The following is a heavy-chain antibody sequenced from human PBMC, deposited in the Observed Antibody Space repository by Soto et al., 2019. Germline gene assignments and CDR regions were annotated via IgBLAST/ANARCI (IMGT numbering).Heavy chain of an antibody. CDR1: GYTFTSYG. V-gene: IGHV1-18*04. J-gene: IGHJ6*02. Sequence: ASVKVSCKASGYTFTSYGISWVRQAPGQGLEWMGWISAYNGNTNYAQKLQGRVTMTTDTSTSTAYMELRSLRSDDTAVYYCARDRTQFWSGLPMDVWGQGTTVTVSS. CDR3: ARDRTQFWSGLPMDV. CDR2: ISAYNGNT. D-gene: IGHD3-3*01.